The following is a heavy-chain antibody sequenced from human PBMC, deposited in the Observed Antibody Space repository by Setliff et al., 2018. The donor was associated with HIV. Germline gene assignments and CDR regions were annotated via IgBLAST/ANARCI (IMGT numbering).Heavy chain of an antibody. CDR3: ARGSYYDFWSGYRIREGTYGYFDF. D-gene: IGHD3-3*01. CDR1: GGSISGASYY. CDR2: MYTSGST. Sequence: SETLSLTCSVSGGSISGASYYWTWIRQPAGKGLEWIGHMYTSGSTNYNPSLRSRLTISVDTSKNQFSLKLSSVTAADTAVYYCARGSYYDFWSGYRIREGTYGYFDFWGQGTLVTVSS. V-gene: IGHV4-61*09. J-gene: IGHJ4*02.